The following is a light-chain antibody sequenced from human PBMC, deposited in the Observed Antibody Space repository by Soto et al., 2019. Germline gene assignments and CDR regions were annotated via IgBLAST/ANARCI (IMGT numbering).Light chain of an antibody. CDR3: QQCYNWPQWT. CDR1: QSVSSN. V-gene: IGKV3D-15*01. Sequence: EIVRTQSPATLSVSPGERATLSCRASQSVSSNLAWYQQKPGQAPRLLIYGASNRATGIPARFSGSGSGTDFTLTISSLEPEDFAVYYCQQCYNWPQWTFGQGTKVDIK. CDR2: GAS. J-gene: IGKJ1*01.